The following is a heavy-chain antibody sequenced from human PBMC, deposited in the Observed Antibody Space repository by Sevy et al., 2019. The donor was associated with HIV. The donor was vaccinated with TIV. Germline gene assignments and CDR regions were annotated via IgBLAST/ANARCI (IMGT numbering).Heavy chain of an antibody. CDR1: GGSVSRSTYY. Sequence: SETLSLTCTVSGGSVSRSTYYWGWIRQPPGKGLEGIGSIYYSGSTYYNPSLKSRVTISVDTSKNQFSLKLSSVTAADTAVYYCARHPSMTTVTMNYWGQGTLVTVSS. D-gene: IGHD4-17*01. J-gene: IGHJ4*02. CDR2: IYYSGST. V-gene: IGHV4-39*01. CDR3: ARHPSMTTVTMNY.